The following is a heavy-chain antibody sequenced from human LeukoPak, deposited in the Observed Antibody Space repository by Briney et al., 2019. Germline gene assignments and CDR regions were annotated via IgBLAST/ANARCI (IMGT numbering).Heavy chain of an antibody. V-gene: IGHV3-20*01. J-gene: IGHJ1*01. CDR2: IYWNGGST. CDR1: GFTFYDYG. Sequence: VGSLRLSCAASGFTFYDYGVSWGRHAPGEGLGWVSGIYWNGGSTGYADSVKGRFTISRDNAKNPLYLQMNSLRAEDTALYHCARAEGYCSGGSCYWYFQHWGQGTLVTVSS. D-gene: IGHD2-15*01. CDR3: ARAEGYCSGGSCYWYFQH.